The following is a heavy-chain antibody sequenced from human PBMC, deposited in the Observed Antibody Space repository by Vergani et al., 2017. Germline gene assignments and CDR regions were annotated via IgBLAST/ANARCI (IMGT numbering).Heavy chain of an antibody. CDR2: ISGSGGST. CDR1: GFTFSDYG. V-gene: IGHV3-23*01. Sequence: EVQLLESGGGLVQPGGSLRLSCTTSGFTFSDYGMSWVRQAPGQRLEWVSIISGSGGSTYYADSVKGRFTISRDNSKNTVYLQMDSLRAEDTAVYFCAKTPRRVAAPGQDYFDYWGQGALVTVSS. D-gene: IGHD6-13*01. J-gene: IGHJ4*02. CDR3: AKTPRRVAAPGQDYFDY.